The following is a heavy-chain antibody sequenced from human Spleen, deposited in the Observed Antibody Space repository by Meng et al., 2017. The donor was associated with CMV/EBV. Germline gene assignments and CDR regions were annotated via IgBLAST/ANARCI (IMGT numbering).Heavy chain of an antibody. CDR3: ARVGSYCGGDCYSGFDY. CDR2: IYYVGNS. D-gene: IGHD2-21*01. Sequence: GSLRLSCTVSGGSISSDNYYWGWIRQSPGKGLEWIGTIYYVGNSYHNPSLKSRVTISLDTSKSQFSLKLRSVTSADTAVYYCARVGSYCGGDCYSGFDYWGQGTLVTVSS. CDR1: GGSISSDNYY. J-gene: IGHJ4*02. V-gene: IGHV4-39*07.